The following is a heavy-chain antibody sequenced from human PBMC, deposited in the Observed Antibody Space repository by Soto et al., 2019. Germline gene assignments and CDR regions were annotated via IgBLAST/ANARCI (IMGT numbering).Heavy chain of an antibody. Sequence: QVQLVQSGAEVKKPGSSVKVSCKASGGTFSSYAISWVRQAPGQGLEWMGGIIPIFGTANYAQKFQGRVTITADESTSTDYMELSSLRSEDTAVYYCARGVVPAAKYWFDPWGQGTLVTVSS. D-gene: IGHD2-2*01. CDR2: IIPIFGTA. V-gene: IGHV1-69*01. CDR3: ARGVVPAAKYWFDP. J-gene: IGHJ5*02. CDR1: GGTFSSYA.